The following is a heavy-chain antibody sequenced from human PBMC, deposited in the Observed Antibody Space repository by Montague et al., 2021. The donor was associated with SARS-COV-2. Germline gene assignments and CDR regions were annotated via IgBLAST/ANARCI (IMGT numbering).Heavy chain of an antibody. CDR3: ARENLGGEGTDAFDI. Sequence: CAISGDSVGAGDAGRRWEKQTPAVQLHWVVKSRYGPDNYHVYASSVKTRITINPDTSRDQFSLHLKSVTPEDSAVYYCARENLGGEGTDAFDIWGQGTVVTV. D-gene: IGHD1-1*01. V-gene: IGHV6-1*01. CDR1: GDSVGAGDAG. CDR2: SRYGPDNYH. J-gene: IGHJ3*02.